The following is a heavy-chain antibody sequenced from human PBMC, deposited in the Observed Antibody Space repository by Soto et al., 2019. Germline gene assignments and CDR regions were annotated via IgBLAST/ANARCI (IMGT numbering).Heavy chain of an antibody. J-gene: IGHJ3*02. CDR3: AKEAATSGGAFEI. D-gene: IGHD2-15*01. Sequence: GGSLRLSCAVSGFICSSYDMSWVRQAPGKGLEWVSTILVGGSTHYEDSVKGRFTISRDTSKNTVYLQMNSLTAGDPAFYYCAKEAATSGGAFEIYGQGTMVTVSS. CDR1: GFICSSYD. CDR2: ILVGGST. V-gene: IGHV3-23*01.